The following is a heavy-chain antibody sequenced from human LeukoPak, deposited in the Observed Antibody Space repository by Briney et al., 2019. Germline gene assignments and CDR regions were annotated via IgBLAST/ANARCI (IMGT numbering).Heavy chain of an antibody. D-gene: IGHD3-10*01. CDR3: ARPYYYMVRGVMRYYYYYMDV. V-gene: IGHV3-7*01. CDR1: GFTFSSYW. J-gene: IGHJ6*03. Sequence: GGSLRLSCAASGFTFSSYWMSWVRQAPGKGLEWVANIKQDGSEKYYVDSVKGRFTISRDNAKNSLYLQMNSLRAEDTAVYYCARPYYYMVRGVMRYYYYYMDVWGKGTTVTVSS. CDR2: IKQDGSEK.